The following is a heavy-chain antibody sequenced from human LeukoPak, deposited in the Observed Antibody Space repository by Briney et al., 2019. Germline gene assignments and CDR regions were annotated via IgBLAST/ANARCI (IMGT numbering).Heavy chain of an antibody. Sequence: ASVKVSCKASGYTFTSYYMHWVRQAPGQGLEWMGRINPNSGGTNYAQKFQGRVTMTRDTSISTAYMELSRLRSDDTAVYYCARGASGSYYYGMDVWGQGTTVTVSS. D-gene: IGHD1-26*01. CDR3: ARGASGSYYYGMDV. CDR1: GYTFTSYY. V-gene: IGHV1-2*06. J-gene: IGHJ6*02. CDR2: INPNSGGT.